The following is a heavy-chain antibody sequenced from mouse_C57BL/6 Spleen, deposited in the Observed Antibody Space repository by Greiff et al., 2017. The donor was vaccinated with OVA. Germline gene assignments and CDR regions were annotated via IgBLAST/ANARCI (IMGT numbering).Heavy chain of an antibody. J-gene: IGHJ2*01. D-gene: IGHD3-1*01. V-gene: IGHV5-12*01. CDR2: ISNGGGST. CDR1: GFPLMYYD. CDR3: ARHGLLDY. Sequence: EVHLVESGGGLVQPGGSLKVVGGAAGFPLMYYDMYWVRQTPEKRLEWVAYISNGGGSTYYPDTVKGRFTISRDNAKNTLYLQMSRLKSEDTAMYYCARHGLLDYWGQGTTLTVSS.